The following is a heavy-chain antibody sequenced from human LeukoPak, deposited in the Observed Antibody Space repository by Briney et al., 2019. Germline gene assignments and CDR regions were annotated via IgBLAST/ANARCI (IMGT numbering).Heavy chain of an antibody. D-gene: IGHD6-13*01. CDR2: ISYDGSNK. CDR1: GFTFSDYG. Sequence: PGGSLRLSCAASGFTFSDYGMHWVRQAPGKGLEWVAVISYDGSNKYYADSVKGRFTISRDNSKNTLYLQMNSLRAEDTAVYYCARDWQQLVQYYYYYGMDVWGQGTTVTVSS. V-gene: IGHV3-30*03. CDR3: ARDWQQLVQYYYYYGMDV. J-gene: IGHJ6*02.